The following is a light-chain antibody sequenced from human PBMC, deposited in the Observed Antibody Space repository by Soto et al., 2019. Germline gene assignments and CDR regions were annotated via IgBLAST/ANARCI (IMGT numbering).Light chain of an antibody. J-gene: IGKJ3*01. Sequence: EIVLTQSPVTLSLSPGERATLSCRASQSFSSSYLAWYQQKPGQAPRLLIYGASSRATGIPDRFSGSGSGTDFTLTISSLEPEDFAVYYCQHYGSALFTFGPGTKVDIK. V-gene: IGKV3-20*01. CDR3: QHYGSALFT. CDR1: QSFSSSY. CDR2: GAS.